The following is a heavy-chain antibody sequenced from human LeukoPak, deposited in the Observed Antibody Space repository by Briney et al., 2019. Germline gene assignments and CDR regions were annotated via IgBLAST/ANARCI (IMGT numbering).Heavy chain of an antibody. CDR2: IIPIFGTA. CDR3: ARESAENGWLLPLNHYFDY. J-gene: IGHJ4*02. D-gene: IGHD3-22*01. Sequence: ASVKVSCTASGGTFSSYAISWVRQAPGQGLEWMGGIIPIFGTANYAQKFQGRVTITADESTSTAYMELSSLRSEDTAVYYCARESAENGWLLPLNHYFDYWGQGTLVTVSS. CDR1: GGTFSSYA. V-gene: IGHV1-69*13.